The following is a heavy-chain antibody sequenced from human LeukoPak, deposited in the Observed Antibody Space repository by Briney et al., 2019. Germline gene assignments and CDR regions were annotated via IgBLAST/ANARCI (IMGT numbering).Heavy chain of an antibody. Sequence: GASVKVSCKASGYTFTSYYMHWVRQAPGQGLEWMGIINPSGGSTSYAQKFQGRVTMTRDTSTSTVYMELSSLRSEDTAVYYCARGGAAGTSYYYYGMDVWGQGTTVTVSS. CDR3: ARGGAAGTSYYYYGMDV. CDR1: GYTFTSYY. CDR2: INPSGGST. D-gene: IGHD6-13*01. V-gene: IGHV1-46*01. J-gene: IGHJ6*02.